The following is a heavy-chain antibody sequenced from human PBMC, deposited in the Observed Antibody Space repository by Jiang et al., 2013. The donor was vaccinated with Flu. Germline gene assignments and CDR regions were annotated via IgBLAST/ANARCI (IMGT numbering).Heavy chain of an antibody. D-gene: IGHD6-19*01. Sequence: QLVESGGGLVQPGGSLRLSCAASGFTFSSFAMNWVRQAPGKGLECVSTISGSGASTNYADSVKGRFTISRDNSKNTVYLQMNSLRAEDTAVYYCAKGSRVAGTRYYFDYWGQGTLVTVS. CDR1: GFTFSSFA. V-gene: IGHV3-23*04. J-gene: IGHJ4*02. CDR2: ISGSGAST. CDR3: AKGSRVAGTRYYFDY.